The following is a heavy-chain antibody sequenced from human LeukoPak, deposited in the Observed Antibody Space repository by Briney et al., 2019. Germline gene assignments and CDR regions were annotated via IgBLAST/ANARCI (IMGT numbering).Heavy chain of an antibody. D-gene: IGHD4-17*01. CDR2: ISSSSSYT. CDR1: GFTFSDYY. CDR3: ARGYGDYEGDARLDY. J-gene: IGHJ4*02. Sequence: GGSLRLSCAASGFTFSDYYMSWIRQAPGKGLEWVSSISSSSSYTNYADSVKGRFTISRDNAKNSLYLQMNSLRAEDTAVYYCARGYGDYEGDARLDYWGQGTLVTVSS. V-gene: IGHV3-11*06.